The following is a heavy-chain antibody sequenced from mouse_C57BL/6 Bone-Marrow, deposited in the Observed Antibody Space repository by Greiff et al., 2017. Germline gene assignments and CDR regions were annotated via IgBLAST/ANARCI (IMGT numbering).Heavy chain of an antibody. J-gene: IGHJ1*03. CDR1: GFTFSDYG. CDR2: ISSGSSTI. D-gene: IGHD1-1*01. V-gene: IGHV5-17*01. CDR3: ARFSITTDV. Sequence: EVKVVESGGGLVKPGGSLKLSCAASGFTFSDYGMHWVRQAPEKGLEWVAYISSGSSTIYYADTVKGRFTISRDNAKNTLFLQMTSLRSEDTAMYYCARFSITTDVWGTGTTVTVSS.